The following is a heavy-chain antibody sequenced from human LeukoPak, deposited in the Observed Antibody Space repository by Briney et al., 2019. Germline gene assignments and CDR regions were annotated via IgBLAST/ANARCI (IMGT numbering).Heavy chain of an antibody. V-gene: IGHV3-48*01. CDR3: ARDLEYYDSSGYYYVGSY. D-gene: IGHD3-22*01. J-gene: IGHJ4*02. CDR1: GFTFTTYA. CDR2: ISSSSSTI. Sequence: GGSLRLSCAASGFTFTTYAMNWVRQAPGKGLEWVSYISSSSSTIYYADSVKGRFTISRDNAKNSLYLQMNSLRAEDTAVYYCARDLEYYDSSGYYYVGSYWGQGTLVTVSS.